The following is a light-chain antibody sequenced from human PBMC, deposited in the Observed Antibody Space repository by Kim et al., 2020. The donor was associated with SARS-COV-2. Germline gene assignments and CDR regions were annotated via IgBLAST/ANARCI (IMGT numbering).Light chain of an antibody. V-gene: IGLV2-14*03. CDR1: SSDVGVYNY. J-gene: IGLJ2*01. CDR3: SSYTTNSTVV. CDR2: DVS. Sequence: GQSITISCTATSSDVGVYNYVSWYQHYPDKAPKLMIYDVSKRPSGVSNRFSGSKSGNTASLTISGLQADDEADYYCSSYTTNSTVVFGGGTKVTVL.